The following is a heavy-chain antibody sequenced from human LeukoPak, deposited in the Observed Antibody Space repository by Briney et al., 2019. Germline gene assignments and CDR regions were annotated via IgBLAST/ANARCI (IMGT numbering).Heavy chain of an antibody. D-gene: IGHD6-6*01. Sequence: PSETLSLTCTVSTGSISGYYWSWMRQPPGKGLEWIGYIYSSGSTSYNPSLRSRVTMLVDTSKNQFSLILKSVTAADTVVYYCARSPPEFFSSSEVGWFDPWGQGTLVTVSS. CDR1: TGSISGYY. CDR3: ARSPPEFFSSSEVGWFDP. V-gene: IGHV4-4*09. J-gene: IGHJ5*02. CDR2: IYSSGST.